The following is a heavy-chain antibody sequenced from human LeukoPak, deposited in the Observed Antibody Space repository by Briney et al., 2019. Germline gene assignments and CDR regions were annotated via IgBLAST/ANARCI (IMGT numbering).Heavy chain of an antibody. J-gene: IGHJ4*02. Sequence: SQTLSLTCTVSGGSISSGDYYWSWIRQPPGKGLEWIGYIYYSGSTYYNPSLKSRVTISVDTSKNQFSLKLSSVTAADTAVYYCARDYDILTGYHAIDYWGKGTLVTVSS. CDR3: ARDYDILTGYHAIDY. V-gene: IGHV4-30-4*08. D-gene: IGHD3-9*01. CDR1: GGSISSGDYY. CDR2: IYYSGST.